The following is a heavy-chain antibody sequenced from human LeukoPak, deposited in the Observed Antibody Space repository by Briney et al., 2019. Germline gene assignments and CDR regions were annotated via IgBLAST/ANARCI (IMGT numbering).Heavy chain of an antibody. Sequence: PGGSLRLSCAASGFTFSSHSMNWVRQAPGKGLEWVSYISSSSSTIYYADSVKGRFTISRHSRKNTLYLEMNSLTSEDTAVYYCARGRWFDPWGQGTLVTVSS. CDR3: ARGRWFDP. V-gene: IGHV3-48*01. J-gene: IGHJ5*02. CDR2: ISSSSSTI. CDR1: GFTFSSHS.